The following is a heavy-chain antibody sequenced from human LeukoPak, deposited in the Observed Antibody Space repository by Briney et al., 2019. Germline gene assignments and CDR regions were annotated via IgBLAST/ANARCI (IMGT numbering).Heavy chain of an antibody. CDR1: GFTFSSYA. D-gene: IGHD6-13*01. J-gene: IGHJ4*02. CDR3: ARRYFPIAAAGISLEPLDY. CDR2: ISSSSSYI. V-gene: IGHV3-21*01. Sequence: PGGSLRLSCAASGFTFSSYAMSWVRQAPGKGLEWVSSISSSSSYIYYADSVKGRFTISRDNAKNSLYLQMNSLRAEDTAVYYCARRYFPIAAAGISLEPLDYWGQGTLVTVSS.